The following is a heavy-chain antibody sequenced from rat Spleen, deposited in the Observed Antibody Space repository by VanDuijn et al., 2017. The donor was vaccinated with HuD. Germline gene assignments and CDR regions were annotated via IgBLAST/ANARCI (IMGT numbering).Heavy chain of an antibody. CDR1: GYSITNNY. J-gene: IGHJ3*01. CDR3: TRGLSMSSTNYYYALFAY. CDR2: ISYSGST. Sequence: EVQLQESGPGLVKPSQSLSLTCSVTGYSITNNYWGWIRKFPGNKMEWMGYISYSGSTSYNPSLKSRISIARDTSKNQFFLQLNSVTTEDTATYYCTRGLSMSSTNYYYALFAYWGQGTLVTVSS. D-gene: IGHD1-6*01. V-gene: IGHV3-1*01.